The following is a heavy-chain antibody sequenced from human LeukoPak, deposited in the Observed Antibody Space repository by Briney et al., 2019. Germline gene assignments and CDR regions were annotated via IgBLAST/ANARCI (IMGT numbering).Heavy chain of an antibody. CDR3: ARDPIAVAGTLFDY. J-gene: IGHJ4*02. D-gene: IGHD6-19*01. CDR1: GGSISSSSYY. CDR2: IYYSGST. V-gene: IGHV4-39*07. Sequence: SETLSLTYTVSGGSISSSSYYWGWIRQPPGKGLEWIGSIYYSGSTYYNPSLKSRVTISVDTSKNQFSLKLSSVTAADTAVYYCARDPIAVAGTLFDYWGQGTLVTVSS.